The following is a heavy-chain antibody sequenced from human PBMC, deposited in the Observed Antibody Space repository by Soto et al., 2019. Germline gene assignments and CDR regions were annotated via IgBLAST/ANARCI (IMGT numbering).Heavy chain of an antibody. CDR1: GGSFSGYY. Sequence: PSETLSLTCAVYGGSFSGYYWSWIRQPPGKGLEWIGEINHSGSTNYNPSLKSRVTISVDTSKNQFSLKLSSVTAADTAVYYCARGRNYDFWSGYSGYYYYYGMDVWGQGTTVTVSS. J-gene: IGHJ6*02. D-gene: IGHD3-3*01. V-gene: IGHV4-34*01. CDR2: INHSGST. CDR3: ARGRNYDFWSGYSGYYYYYGMDV.